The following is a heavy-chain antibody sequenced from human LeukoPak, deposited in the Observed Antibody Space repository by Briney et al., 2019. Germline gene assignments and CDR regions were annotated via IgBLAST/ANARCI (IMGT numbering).Heavy chain of an antibody. CDR3: ARERGYGQTFDY. V-gene: IGHV3-53*01. D-gene: IGHD5-18*01. J-gene: IGHJ4*02. CDR1: GFTVSSIH. Sequence: GGSLRLSCAASGFTVSSIHMSWVRQAPGMGLEWVSVIYSGGRSYYADSVKGRFNITRDNSKNTLFLQMNSLRAEDTAMYYCARERGYGQTFDYWGQGTLVTVSS. CDR2: IYSGGRS.